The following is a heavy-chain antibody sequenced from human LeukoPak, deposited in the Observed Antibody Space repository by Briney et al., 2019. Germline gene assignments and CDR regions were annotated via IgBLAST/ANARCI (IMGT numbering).Heavy chain of an antibody. D-gene: IGHD3-10*01. CDR3: ARAVGSGSFQTYYYYMDV. J-gene: IGHJ6*03. CDR2: IYTSGST. Sequence: SETLSLTCIVSGGSINSANSYWSWIRQPAGKGLEWIGRIYTSGSTNYNPSLKSRVTMSVDTSKNQFSLKLSSVTAADTAVYYCARAVGSGSFQTYYYYMDVWGKGTTVTISS. CDR1: GGSINSANSY. V-gene: IGHV4-61*02.